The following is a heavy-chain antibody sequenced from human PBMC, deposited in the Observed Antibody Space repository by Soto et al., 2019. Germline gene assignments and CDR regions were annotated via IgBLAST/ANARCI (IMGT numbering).Heavy chain of an antibody. CDR2: IYYSGST. Sequence: KTSETLSLTCTVSGGSISSYYWSWIRQPPGKGLEWIGYIYYSGSTNYNPSLKSRVTISVDTSKNQFSLKLSSVTAADTAVYYCARDRLRYYDFWSGYYYYGMDVWGQGTTVTVSS. CDR3: ARDRLRYYDFWSGYYYYGMDV. V-gene: IGHV4-59*01. CDR1: GGSISSYY. D-gene: IGHD3-3*01. J-gene: IGHJ6*02.